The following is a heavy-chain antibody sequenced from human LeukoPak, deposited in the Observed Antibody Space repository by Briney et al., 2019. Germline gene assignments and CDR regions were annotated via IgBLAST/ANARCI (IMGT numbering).Heavy chain of an antibody. CDR2: ISGSGSST. CDR1: GFTFRSYA. V-gene: IGHV3-23*01. CDR3: AKDVGGLYSYFDY. J-gene: IGHJ4*02. D-gene: IGHD1-26*01. Sequence: PGRSLRLSCAASGFTFRSYAMSWVRQAPGKGLEWVSGISGSGSSTYYADSVKGRFTTSRDNSKNTLYLQMNSLRAEDTAVYYCAKDVGGLYSYFDYWGQGTLVTVSS.